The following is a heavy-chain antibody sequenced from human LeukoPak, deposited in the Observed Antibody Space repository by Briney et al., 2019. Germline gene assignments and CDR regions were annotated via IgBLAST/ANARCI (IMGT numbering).Heavy chain of an antibody. D-gene: IGHD3-22*01. CDR2: IWYDGSNK. CDR3: ARDPRAYYDTSGYTFDS. CDR1: GFTFSSYG. J-gene: IGHJ4*02. Sequence: GGSLRLSCAAPGFTFSSYGMHWVRQAPGKGLEWVAVIWYDGSNKYYADSVKGRFTISRDNSKNTLYLQMNSLRAEDTAVYYCARDPRAYYDTSGYTFDSWGQGTLVTVSS. V-gene: IGHV3-33*01.